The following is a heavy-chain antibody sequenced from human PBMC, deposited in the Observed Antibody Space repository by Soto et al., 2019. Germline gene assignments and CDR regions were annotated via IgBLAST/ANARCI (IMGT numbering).Heavy chain of an antibody. J-gene: IGHJ6*02. D-gene: IGHD6-13*01. CDR3: ARDQEAGSFFPYYYGMDV. V-gene: IGHV3-48*03. CDR1: GFTFSSYE. Sequence: GGSLRLSCATSGFTFSSYEMNWVRQAPGKGLEWVSYISSSGSTIYYADSVKGRFTISRDNAKNSLYLQMDSLRAEDTAVYYCARDQEAGSFFPYYYGMDVWGQGXTVTVSS. CDR2: ISSSGSTI.